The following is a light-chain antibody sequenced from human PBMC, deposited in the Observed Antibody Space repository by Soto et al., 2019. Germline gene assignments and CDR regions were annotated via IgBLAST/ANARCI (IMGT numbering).Light chain of an antibody. V-gene: IGKV1-5*03. CDR2: KAS. CDR1: QSIGSW. J-gene: IGKJ1*01. Sequence: DIQMTQSPSTLSASVGDRVTITCRASQSIGSWLAWYQQKPGKVPNLLIYKASSLESGVPSRFSGSGSGTEFTLTISSLQPDDFATYYCQHYNSYSEAFGQGTKVDIK. CDR3: QHYNSYSEA.